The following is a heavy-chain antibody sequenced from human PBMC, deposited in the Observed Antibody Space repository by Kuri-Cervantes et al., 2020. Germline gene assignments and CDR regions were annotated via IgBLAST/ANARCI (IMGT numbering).Heavy chain of an antibody. D-gene: IGHD2-21*02. J-gene: IGHJ4*02. CDR1: GFIFRTYD. CDR2: ISSGTNSI. Sequence: GESLKISCEASGFIFRTYDMNWVRQAPGKGLEWVSYISSGTNSIYYADSVKGRFTISRDNAKNSLYLQMNSLRAEDTAVYYCARVGTRGDSIEYFDYWGQGTLVTDSS. CDR3: ARVGTRGDSIEYFDY. V-gene: IGHV3-21*05.